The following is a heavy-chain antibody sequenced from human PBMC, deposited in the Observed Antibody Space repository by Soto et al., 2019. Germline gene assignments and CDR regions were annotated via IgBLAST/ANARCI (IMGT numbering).Heavy chain of an antibody. CDR1: GFTVSRNY. Sequence: GGSLRLSCAASGFTVSRNYMSWVRQAPGKGLEWVSVIYTDGSTYYADMVKGRFTISRDNAKNSLYLQMNSLRAEDTALYYCAKLEGAFDIWGQGTMVTVSS. CDR2: IYTDGST. CDR3: AKLEGAFDI. V-gene: IGHV3-53*05. J-gene: IGHJ3*02.